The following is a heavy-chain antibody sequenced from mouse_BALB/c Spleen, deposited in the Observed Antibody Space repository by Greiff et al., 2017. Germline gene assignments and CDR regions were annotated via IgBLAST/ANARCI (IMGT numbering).Heavy chain of an antibody. Sequence: QVQLQQSGAELAKPGASVKMSCKASGYTFTSYWMHWVKQRPGQGLEWIGYINPSTGYTEYNQKFKDKATLTADKSSSTAYMQLSSLTSEDSAVYYCANGNYVGDWGQGTTLTVSS. V-gene: IGHV1-7*01. D-gene: IGHD2-1*01. CDR1: GYTFTSYW. J-gene: IGHJ2*01. CDR2: INPSTGYT. CDR3: ANGNYVGD.